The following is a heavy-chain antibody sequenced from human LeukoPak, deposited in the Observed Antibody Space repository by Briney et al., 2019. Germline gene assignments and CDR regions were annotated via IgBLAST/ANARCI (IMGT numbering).Heavy chain of an antibody. CDR3: AREGDGGNYFDY. D-gene: IGHD2-15*01. J-gene: IGHJ4*02. CDR2: IYYSGST. V-gene: IGHV4-59*01. Sequence: SETLSLTCTVSGGSISSYYWSWIRQPPGKGLEWIGYIYYSGSTNYNPSLKSRVTISVDTSKNQFSLKLSPVTAADTAVYYCAREGDGGNYFDYWGQGTLVTVSS. CDR1: GGSISSYY.